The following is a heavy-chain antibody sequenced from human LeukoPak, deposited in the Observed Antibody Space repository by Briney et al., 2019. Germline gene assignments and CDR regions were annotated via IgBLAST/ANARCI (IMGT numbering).Heavy chain of an antibody. D-gene: IGHD3-10*01. J-gene: IGHJ5*02. Sequence: GESLKISCKGSGYSFTSYWIGWVRQLPEKGLEWMGIIYPDDSDTRYSPSFQGQVTISADKSISTAYLQWSSLKASDTAIYYCARKTCGSGSYWFDPWGQGTLVTVSS. CDR1: GYSFTSYW. V-gene: IGHV5-51*01. CDR2: IYPDDSDT. CDR3: ARKTCGSGSYWFDP.